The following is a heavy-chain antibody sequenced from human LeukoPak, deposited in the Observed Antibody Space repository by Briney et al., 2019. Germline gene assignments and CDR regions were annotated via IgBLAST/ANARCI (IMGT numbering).Heavy chain of an antibody. CDR3: ARGQDSSGWAYYYYYGMDV. CDR2: IYYSGST. V-gene: IGHV4-39*06. J-gene: IGHJ6*02. D-gene: IGHD6-19*01. Sequence: PSETLSLTCTVSGGSISSSSYYWGWIRQPPGKGLEWIGSIYYSGSTYYNPAPKNQVTISVDASNNQFASRLSSVTAADTAVYYCARGQDSSGWAYYYYYGMDVWGQGTTVTVSS. CDR1: GGSISSSSYY.